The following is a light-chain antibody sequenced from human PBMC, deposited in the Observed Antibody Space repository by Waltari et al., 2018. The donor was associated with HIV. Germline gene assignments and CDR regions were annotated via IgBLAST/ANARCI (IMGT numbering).Light chain of an antibody. CDR1: QNLLKSSNKKNH. CDR2: WAS. J-gene: IGKJ3*01. Sequence: DIVMTQSPDSLSVSLGERATVSCKSSQNLLKSSNKKNHLAWYQQRPRQPPKLLISWASTRESGVPDRFSGSGSGTDFTLTISSLQAEDVAVYYCQQYYNLLPTFGPGTKVDIK. CDR3: QQYYNLLPT. V-gene: IGKV4-1*01.